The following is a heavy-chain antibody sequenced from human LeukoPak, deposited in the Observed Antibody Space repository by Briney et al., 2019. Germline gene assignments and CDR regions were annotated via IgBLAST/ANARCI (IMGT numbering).Heavy chain of an antibody. CDR1: GFTFSTYS. J-gene: IGHJ4*02. CDR2: ISSSSSII. V-gene: IGHV3-48*04. D-gene: IGHD3-16*01. Sequence: GGSLRLSCAASGFTFSTYSMNWVRQAPGKGLEWVSYISSSSSIINYAESVGGRFTISRDNAKNLLYLQMNSLRAEDTAVYYCGRDYEERTTDYWGQGTLVTVSS. CDR3: GRDYEERTTDY.